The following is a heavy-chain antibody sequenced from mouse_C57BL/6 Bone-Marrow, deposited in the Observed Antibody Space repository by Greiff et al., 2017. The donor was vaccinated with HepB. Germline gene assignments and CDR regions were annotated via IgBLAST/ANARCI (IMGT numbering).Heavy chain of an antibody. CDR3: ARSVATVGATRYFDV. J-gene: IGHJ1*03. D-gene: IGHD1-1*01. Sequence: VQLQESGAELVKPGASVKISCKASGYAFSSYWMNWVKQRPGKGLEWIGQIYPGDGDTNYNGKFKGKATLTADKSSSTAYMQLSSLTSEDSAVYFCARSVATVGATRYFDVWGTGTTVTVSS. CDR2: IYPGDGDT. CDR1: GYAFSSYW. V-gene: IGHV1-80*01.